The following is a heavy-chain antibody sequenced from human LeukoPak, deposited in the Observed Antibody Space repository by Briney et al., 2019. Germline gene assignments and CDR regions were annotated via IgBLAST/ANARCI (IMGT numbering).Heavy chain of an antibody. Sequence: GGPLDLSGAASGLPFTSYSRTWVRKAPGKGLEGVSSISSSSSYIYYADSVKGRFTISRDNAKNSLYLQMNSLRAEDTAVYYCATVVGYYYYMDVWGKGTTVTVSS. V-gene: IGHV3-21*01. D-gene: IGHD2-15*01. CDR3: ATVVGYYYYMDV. CDR2: ISSSSSYI. J-gene: IGHJ6*03. CDR1: GLPFTSYS.